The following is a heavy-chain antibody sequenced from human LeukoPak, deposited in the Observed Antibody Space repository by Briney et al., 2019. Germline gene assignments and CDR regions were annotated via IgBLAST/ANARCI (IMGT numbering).Heavy chain of an antibody. J-gene: IGHJ4*02. Sequence: SETLSLTYTVSGGSISSSSYYWGWIRQPPGKGLEWIGSIYYSGSTYYNPSLKSRVTISVDTSKNQFSLKLSSVTAADTAVYYCARLLRGYFDYWGQGTLVTVSS. CDR3: ARLLRGYFDY. CDR2: IYYSGST. D-gene: IGHD2/OR15-2a*01. CDR1: GGSISSSSYY. V-gene: IGHV4-39*01.